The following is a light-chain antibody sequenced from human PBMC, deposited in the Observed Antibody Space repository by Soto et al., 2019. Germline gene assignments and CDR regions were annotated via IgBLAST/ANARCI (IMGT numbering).Light chain of an antibody. V-gene: IGLV1-51*01. Sequence: QSVLTQPPSVSAAPGQKVTISCSGSSSNIGNNYLSWYQQFPETAPKLLIYDNDKRPSGIPDRFSGSKSGTSATLGITGLQTGDEADYYCGTWDSGLNVWVFGGGTKLTVL. CDR3: GTWDSGLNVWV. J-gene: IGLJ3*02. CDR1: SSNIGNNY. CDR2: DND.